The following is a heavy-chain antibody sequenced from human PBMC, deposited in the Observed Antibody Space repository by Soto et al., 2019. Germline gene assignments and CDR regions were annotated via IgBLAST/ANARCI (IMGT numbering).Heavy chain of an antibody. V-gene: IGHV4-34*01. CDR2: INHSGST. J-gene: IGHJ4*02. CDR1: GGSFSDYY. Sequence: PSETLSLTCAVYGGSFSDYYWSWIRQPPGKGLEWIGEINHSGSTNYNPSLKSRVTMSVDTSKNQFSLRLSSVTAADAAVYYCATDYYGSSAYYYDYFDYWGQGTLVTVSS. CDR3: ATDYYGSSAYYYDYFDY. D-gene: IGHD3-22*01.